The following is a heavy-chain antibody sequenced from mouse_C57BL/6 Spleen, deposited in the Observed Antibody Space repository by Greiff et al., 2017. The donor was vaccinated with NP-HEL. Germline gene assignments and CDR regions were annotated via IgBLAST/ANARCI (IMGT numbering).Heavy chain of an antibody. V-gene: IGHV5-17*01. Sequence: EVQVVESGGGLVKPGGSLKLSCAASGFTFSDYGMHWVRQAPEKGLEWVAYISSGSSTIYYADTVKGRFTISRDNAKNTLFLQMTRLRSEDTAMYYCARPSNRARNYYAMDYWGQGTSVTVSS. CDR3: ARPSNRARNYYAMDY. D-gene: IGHD3-1*01. CDR1: GFTFSDYG. J-gene: IGHJ4*01. CDR2: ISSGSSTI.